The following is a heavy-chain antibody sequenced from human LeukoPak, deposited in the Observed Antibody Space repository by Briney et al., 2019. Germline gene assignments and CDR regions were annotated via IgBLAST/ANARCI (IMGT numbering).Heavy chain of an antibody. Sequence: SVKVSCKASGGTFSSYAISRVRQAPGQGLEWMGGIIPIFGTANYAQKFQGRVTITTDESTSTAYMELSSLRSEDTAVYYCARGADFWSGFRPYYYYYMDVWGKGTTVTVSS. J-gene: IGHJ6*03. CDR2: IIPIFGTA. V-gene: IGHV1-69*05. CDR3: ARGADFWSGFRPYYYYYMDV. D-gene: IGHD3-3*01. CDR1: GGTFSSYA.